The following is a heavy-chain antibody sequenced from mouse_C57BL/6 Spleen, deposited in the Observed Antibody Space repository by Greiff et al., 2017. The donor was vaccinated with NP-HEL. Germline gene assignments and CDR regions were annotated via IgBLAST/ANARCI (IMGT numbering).Heavy chain of an antibody. J-gene: IGHJ4*01. CDR2: SRNKANDYTT. CDR1: GFTFSDFY. D-gene: IGHD1-1*01. V-gene: IGHV7-1*01. Sequence: EVMLVESGGGLVQSGRSLRLSCATSGFTFSDFYMEWVRQAPGKGLEWIAASRNKANDYTTEYSASVKGRFIVSRDTSQSILYLQMNALRAEDTAIYYCARDRAYGAMDYWGQGTSVTVSS. CDR3: ARDRAYGAMDY.